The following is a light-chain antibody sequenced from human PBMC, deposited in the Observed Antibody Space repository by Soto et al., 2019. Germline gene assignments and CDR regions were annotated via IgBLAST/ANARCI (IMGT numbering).Light chain of an antibody. CDR3: CSYAGSYLVV. CDR1: SSDVGGYNY. V-gene: IGLV2-11*01. J-gene: IGLJ2*01. Sequence: QSALTQPRSVSGSPGQSVTISCTGTSSDVGGYNYVSWYQQHPGKAPKLMIYDVSKRPSGVPDRFSGSKSGNTASLTISGLQADDEADYYGCSYAGSYLVVFGGGTQLTVL. CDR2: DVS.